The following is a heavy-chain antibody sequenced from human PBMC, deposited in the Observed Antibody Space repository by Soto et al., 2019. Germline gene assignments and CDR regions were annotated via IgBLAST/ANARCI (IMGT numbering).Heavy chain of an antibody. CDR1: GFTFSRYG. CDR2: ISYDGSNK. V-gene: IGHV3-30*18. D-gene: IGHD3-9*01. Sequence: QVQLVESRGGVVQPGGSLRLSCAASGFTFSRYGMHWVRQAPGKGLEWVAVISYDGSNKDYADSVKGRFTISRDNSKNTLYLQMNSLRAEDTAVYYCAKGTSDILTGYPFYWYFDLWGCGTLVTVST. J-gene: IGHJ2*01. CDR3: AKGTSDILTGYPFYWYFDL.